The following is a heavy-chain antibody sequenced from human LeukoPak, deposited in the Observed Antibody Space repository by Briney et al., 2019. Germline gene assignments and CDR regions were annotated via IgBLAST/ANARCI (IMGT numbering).Heavy chain of an antibody. CDR1: GGSISSYY. D-gene: IGHD3-22*01. V-gene: IGHV4-59*08. CDR3: ARLVRTYYYDSSGYYWDY. CDR2: IYYSGST. J-gene: IGHJ4*02. Sequence: SQTLSLTCTVSGGSISSYYWSWIRQPPGKGLEYIGYIYYSGSTNYNPSLKSRVTISVDTSKNQFSLKLSSVTAADMAVYYCARLVRTYYYDSSGYYWDYWGQGTLVTVSS.